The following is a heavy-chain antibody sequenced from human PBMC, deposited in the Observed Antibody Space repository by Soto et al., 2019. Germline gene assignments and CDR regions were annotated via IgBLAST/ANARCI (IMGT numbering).Heavy chain of an antibody. V-gene: IGHV4-34*01. CDR1: GGSFSGYY. D-gene: IGHD3-3*01. J-gene: IGHJ4*02. CDR2: INHSGST. Sequence: SETLSLTCAVYGGSFSGYYWSWIRQPPGKGLEWIGEINHSGSTNYNPSLKSRVTISVDTSKNQFSLKLSSVTAADTAVYYCARRPYDFWSGYYFDYWGQGTLVTVSS. CDR3: ARRPYDFWSGYYFDY.